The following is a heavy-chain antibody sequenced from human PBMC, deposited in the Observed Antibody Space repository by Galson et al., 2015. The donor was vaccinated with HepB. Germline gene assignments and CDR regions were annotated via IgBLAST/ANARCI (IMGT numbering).Heavy chain of an antibody. CDR2: ISGSGGST. V-gene: IGHV3-23*01. J-gene: IGHJ4*02. Sequence: SLRLSCAASGFTFSSYAMSWVRQAPGKGLEWVSSISGSGGSTYYDDSVNGRFTISRDNSKNTLYLQRHSLRAEDTATYYCAKGRQWLVQAPVTPYDSWGQGTQVTVSS. D-gene: IGHD6-19*01. CDR1: GFTFSSYA. CDR3: AKGRQWLVQAPVTPYDS.